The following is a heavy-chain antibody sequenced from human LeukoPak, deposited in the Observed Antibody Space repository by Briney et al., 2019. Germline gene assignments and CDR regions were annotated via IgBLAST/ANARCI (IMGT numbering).Heavy chain of an antibody. CDR3: ASYSGWSVEYYFDY. J-gene: IGHJ4*02. V-gene: IGHV1-2*02. D-gene: IGHD6-19*01. Sequence: ASVKVSCEASGYTFTGYYMHWVRQAPGQGLEWMGWINPNSGGTNYAQKFQGRVTMTRDTSISTAYMELSRLRSDDTAVYYCASYSGWSVEYYFDYWGQGTLVTVSS. CDR2: INPNSGGT. CDR1: GYTFTGYY.